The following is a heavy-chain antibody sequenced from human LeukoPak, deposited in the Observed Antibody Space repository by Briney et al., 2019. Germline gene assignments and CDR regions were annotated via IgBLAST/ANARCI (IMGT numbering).Heavy chain of an antibody. Sequence: PSETLSLTCTVSGGSISSYYWSWIRQPAGKGLEWIGRIYTSGSTNYNPSLKSRVTMSVDMSKNQFSLKLSSVTAADTAVYYCARECGPKNYYYYGMDVWGQGTTVTVSS. CDR3: ARECGPKNYYYYGMDV. CDR1: GGSISSYY. V-gene: IGHV4-4*07. CDR2: IYTSGST. J-gene: IGHJ6*02. D-gene: IGHD2-21*01.